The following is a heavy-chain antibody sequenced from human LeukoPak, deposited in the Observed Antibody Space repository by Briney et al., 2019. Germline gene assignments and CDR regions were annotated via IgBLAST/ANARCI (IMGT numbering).Heavy chain of an antibody. CDR3: ARLTRLSSSPDRYYFDY. Sequence: SETLSLTCTVSGGSISSYYWSWIRQPPGKGLEWIGYIHSSGSTNYNPSLKSRVSISVATSKNQFYLKLSSVTAADTAVYYCARLTRLSSSPDRYYFDYWGRGTLVTVSS. D-gene: IGHD6-6*01. CDR1: GGSISSYY. CDR2: IHSSGST. J-gene: IGHJ4*02. V-gene: IGHV4-4*09.